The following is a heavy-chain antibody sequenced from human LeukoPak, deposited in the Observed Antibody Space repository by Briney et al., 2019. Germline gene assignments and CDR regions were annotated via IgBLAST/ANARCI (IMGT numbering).Heavy chain of an antibody. CDR2: LYSGGST. J-gene: IGHJ6*03. CDR1: GFIVSSHY. D-gene: IGHD6-13*01. Sequence: PGGSLRLSCAASGFIVSSHYMNWVRQAPGKGLEWVSVLYSGGSTYYADSVKGRFTISRDNAEKSLYLQLNSLGAKDTAVYYCARSPIAAVGTRNYYMDVWGKGTTVTVSS. CDR3: ARSPIAAVGTRNYYMDV. V-gene: IGHV3-66*01.